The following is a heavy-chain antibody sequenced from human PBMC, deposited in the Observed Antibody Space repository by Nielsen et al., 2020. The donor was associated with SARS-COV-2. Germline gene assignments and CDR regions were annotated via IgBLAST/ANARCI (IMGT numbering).Heavy chain of an antibody. CDR3: ARGIYSWDYFDS. D-gene: IGHD4-11*01. J-gene: IGHJ4*02. CDR2: IYYTGSS. Sequence: GSLRLSCTVSGGSISSYYWSWIRQPPGKGLEWIGYIYYTGSSSYNPSLNDQVTISVDTSKNQFSLSLSSVTTADTAVYYCARGIYSWDYFDSWGQGTLVTVSS. CDR1: GGSISSYY. V-gene: IGHV4-59*01.